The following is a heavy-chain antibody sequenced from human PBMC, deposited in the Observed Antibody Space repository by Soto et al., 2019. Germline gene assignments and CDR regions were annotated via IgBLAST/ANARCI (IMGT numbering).Heavy chain of an antibody. CDR3: ARGGYCSSTSCYGDYYYGMDV. CDR1: GYTFTGYY. D-gene: IGHD2-2*01. Sequence: ASVKVSCKASGYTFTGYYKHWVRQAPGQGLEWMGWINPNSGGTNYAQKFQGWVTMTRDTSISTAYMELSRLRSDDTAVYYCARGGYCSSTSCYGDYYYGMDVWGQGTTVTVSS. J-gene: IGHJ6*02. CDR2: INPNSGGT. V-gene: IGHV1-2*04.